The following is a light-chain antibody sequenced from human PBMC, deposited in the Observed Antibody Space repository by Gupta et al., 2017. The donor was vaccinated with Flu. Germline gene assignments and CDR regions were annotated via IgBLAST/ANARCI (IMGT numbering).Light chain of an antibody. CDR2: GAS. J-gene: IGKJ2*01. V-gene: IGKV3-20*01. CDR1: QTISHNY. CDR3: QQFANSPPYT. Sequence: VLTPSPGTLSLSPGERATLSCRASQTISHNYLAWYQQKPGQAPRLLIYGASTRATGIPDRFSGSGSGTDFTLTISRLEPEDFAVYYCQQFANSPPYTFGQGTKLDIK.